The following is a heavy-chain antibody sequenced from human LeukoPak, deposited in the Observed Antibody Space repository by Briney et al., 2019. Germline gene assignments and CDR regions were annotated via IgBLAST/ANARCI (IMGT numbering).Heavy chain of an antibody. CDR3: ARDRTNWGNDAFDI. CDR1: GFTFSSYA. V-gene: IGHV3-23*01. D-gene: IGHD7-27*01. Sequence: PGGSLRLSCAASGFTFSSYAMSWVRQAPGKGLEWVSGISGSGTSSDYADSVKGRFTISRDNSKNTLYLQMNSLRAEDTAVYYCARDRTNWGNDAFDIWGQGTMVTVSS. J-gene: IGHJ3*02. CDR2: ISGSGTSS.